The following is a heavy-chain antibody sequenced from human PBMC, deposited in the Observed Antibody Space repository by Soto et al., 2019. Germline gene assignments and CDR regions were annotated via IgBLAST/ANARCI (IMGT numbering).Heavy chain of an antibody. CDR1: GFTFSSYA. D-gene: IGHD6-19*01. CDR3: ARDREQWLVLFVFDY. V-gene: IGHV3-30-3*01. CDR2: ISYDGSNK. J-gene: IGHJ4*02. Sequence: WGSLRLSCAASGFTFSSYAMHWVRQATGKGLEWVAVISYDGSNKYYADSVKGRFTISRDNSKNTLYLQMNSLRAEDTAVYYCARDREQWLVLFVFDYWGQGTLVNVSS.